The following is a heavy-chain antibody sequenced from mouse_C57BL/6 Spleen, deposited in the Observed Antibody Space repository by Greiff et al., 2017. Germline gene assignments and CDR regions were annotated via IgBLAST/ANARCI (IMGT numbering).Heavy chain of an antibody. Sequence: EVKLVESEGGLVQPGRSMKLPCTVPGFTFRDYYMAWVRQVPEKGLEWVANINYDGSSIYHLDSLKSRFISARENAKNILYLQMSSLKSEETATYYWAREDYYGSSYGYFDDWGTGTTVTVSS. D-gene: IGHD1-1*01. CDR1: GFTFRDYY. CDR3: AREDYYGSSYGYFDD. V-gene: IGHV5-16*01. CDR2: INYDGSSI. J-gene: IGHJ1*03.